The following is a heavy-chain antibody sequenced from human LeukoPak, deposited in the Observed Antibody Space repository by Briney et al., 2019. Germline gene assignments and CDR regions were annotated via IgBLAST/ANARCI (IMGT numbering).Heavy chain of an antibody. Sequence: PGGSLRLSCAASGFTFSSYGMSWVRQAPGKGLEWVSTISGSGGSTYYAESVKGRFAISRDNSKNTLYLQMSSLRAEDTAVYYCAKRAVDLDYWGQGTLVTVSS. D-gene: IGHD1-26*01. J-gene: IGHJ4*02. CDR2: ISGSGGST. CDR1: GFTFSSYG. V-gene: IGHV3-23*01. CDR3: AKRAVDLDY.